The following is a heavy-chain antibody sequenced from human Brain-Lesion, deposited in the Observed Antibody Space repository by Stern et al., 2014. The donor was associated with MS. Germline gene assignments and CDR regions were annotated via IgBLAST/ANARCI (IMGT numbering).Heavy chain of an antibody. CDR2: IYISGST. V-gene: IGHV4-61*02. D-gene: IGHD3/OR15-3a*01. CDR1: GGSMNSRPYY. J-gene: IGHJ4*02. Sequence: VQLVESGPGLVKPSQTLSLTCTVSGGSMNSRPYYWNWLRQPAGKALEWIGRIYISGSTNYNASLESRVTISIDTSKHQLALKLRSVTAADTAVYYCAREGETSDFFPFDYWGQGAQVIVSS. CDR3: AREGETSDFFPFDY.